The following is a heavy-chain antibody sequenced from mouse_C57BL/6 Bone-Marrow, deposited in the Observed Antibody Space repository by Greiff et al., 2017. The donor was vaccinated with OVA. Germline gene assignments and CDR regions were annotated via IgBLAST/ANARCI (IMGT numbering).Heavy chain of an antibody. CDR2: IWRGGST. D-gene: IGHD1-1*01. CDR3: ATHYYGSRGDYFDY. Sequence: VKLVESGPGLVQPSQSLSITCTVSGFSLTSYGVHWVRQSPGKGLEWLGVIWRGGSTDYNAAFMSRLSITKDNSKSQVFFKMNSLQADDTAIYYCATHYYGSRGDYFDYWGQGTTLTVSS. V-gene: IGHV2-5*01. J-gene: IGHJ2*01. CDR1: GFSLTSYG.